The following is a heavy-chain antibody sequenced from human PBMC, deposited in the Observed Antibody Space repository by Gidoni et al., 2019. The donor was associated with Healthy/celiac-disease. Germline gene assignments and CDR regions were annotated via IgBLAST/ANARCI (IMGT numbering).Heavy chain of an antibody. CDR3: ARGAKDSGSYYSDY. D-gene: IGHD1-26*01. CDR2: IYYSGST. CDR1: GGSISSYY. J-gene: IGHJ4*02. V-gene: IGHV4-59*01. Sequence: QVQLQESGPGLVKPSETLSLTCTVSGGSISSYYWSWIRQPPGKGLEWIGYIYYSGSTNYNPSLKSRVTISVDTSKNQFSLKLSSVTAADTAVYYCARGAKDSGSYYSDYWGQGTLVTGSS.